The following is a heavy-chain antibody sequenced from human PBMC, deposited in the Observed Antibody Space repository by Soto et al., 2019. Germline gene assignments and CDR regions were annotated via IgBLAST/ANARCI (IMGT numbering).Heavy chain of an antibody. Sequence: EVQLVESGGGLVQPGGSLRLSCXXXGFTVSSNYMSWVRQAPGKGLEWVSIIYSGGSTYYADSVKGRFTISRDNSKNTLYLQMNSLRAEDTAVYYCARGDYSNLGYWGQGTLVTVSS. V-gene: IGHV3-66*01. CDR2: IYSGGST. CDR3: ARGDYSNLGY. D-gene: IGHD4-4*01. J-gene: IGHJ4*02. CDR1: GFTVSSNY.